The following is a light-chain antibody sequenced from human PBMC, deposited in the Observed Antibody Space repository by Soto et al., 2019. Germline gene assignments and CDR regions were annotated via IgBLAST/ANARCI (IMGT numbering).Light chain of an antibody. J-gene: IGLJ1*01. CDR2: EVS. CDR3: ISYALTAYV. Sequence: SVLTQPPSSSWSPGQSVTISCTVTSSDVGGYNYVSWYQQHPGKAPKLIIYEVSKRPSGVPDRFSGSKSGNTASLTVSGLQAEDEADYYCISYALTAYVFGTGTKVTVL. CDR1: SSDVGGYNY. V-gene: IGLV2-8*01.